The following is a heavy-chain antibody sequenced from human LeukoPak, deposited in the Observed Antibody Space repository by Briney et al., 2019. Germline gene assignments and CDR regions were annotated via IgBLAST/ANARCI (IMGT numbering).Heavy chain of an antibody. CDR2: IYDSGST. Sequence: SETLSLTCTVSGGSISSSSYYWGWIRQPPGKGLEWIGYIYDSGSTYYNPSLKSRITISVDTSENRFSLRLSSVTATDTAVYYCARDCSGGSCYGAFDIWGQGTMVTVSS. CDR1: GGSISSSSYY. V-gene: IGHV4-30-4*08. J-gene: IGHJ3*02. D-gene: IGHD2-15*01. CDR3: ARDCSGGSCYGAFDI.